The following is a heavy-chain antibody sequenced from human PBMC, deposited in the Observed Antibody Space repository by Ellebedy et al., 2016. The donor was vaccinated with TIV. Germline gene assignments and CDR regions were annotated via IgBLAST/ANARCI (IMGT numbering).Heavy chain of an antibody. CDR2: IYYSGST. V-gene: IGHV4-39*01. J-gene: IGHJ4*02. CDR3: AAIQGGADY. CDR1: GGSISSSSYY. D-gene: IGHD3-16*01. Sequence: SETLSLXCTVSGGSISSSSYYWGWIRQPPGEGLEWIGSIYYSGSTYYNPSLKSRVTISVDTSKNQFSLKLSSVTAADTAVYYCAAIQGGADYWGQGTLVTVSS.